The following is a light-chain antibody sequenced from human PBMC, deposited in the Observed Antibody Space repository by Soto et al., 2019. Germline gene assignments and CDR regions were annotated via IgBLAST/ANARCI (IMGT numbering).Light chain of an antibody. V-gene: IGLV2-14*01. Sequence: QSVLTQPASVSGSPGQSITISCTGTSSDVGGYNYVSWYQQHPGKAPKLMIYDVSNRPSGVSNRFSGSKSGNTASLTISVLQAEDEADYYCSSYTSSSTLVVFGTGTKLTVL. CDR2: DVS. J-gene: IGLJ1*01. CDR1: SSDVGGYNY. CDR3: SSYTSSSTLVV.